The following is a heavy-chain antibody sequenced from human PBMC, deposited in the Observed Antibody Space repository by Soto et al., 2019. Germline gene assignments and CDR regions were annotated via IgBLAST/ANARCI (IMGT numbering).Heavy chain of an antibody. CDR3: ARASGESYPGSRVFDS. Sequence: GGSLRLSCAASGFTFSGSAMHWVRQASGKGLEWVGRIRSKANSYATTYATSVKGRFTISRDDSKNTAYLQMNSLKTEDTAVYYCARASGESYPGSRVFDSWGQGTRITVSS. J-gene: IGHJ4*02. CDR2: IRSKANSYAT. CDR1: GFTFSGSA. V-gene: IGHV3-73*01. D-gene: IGHD3-10*01.